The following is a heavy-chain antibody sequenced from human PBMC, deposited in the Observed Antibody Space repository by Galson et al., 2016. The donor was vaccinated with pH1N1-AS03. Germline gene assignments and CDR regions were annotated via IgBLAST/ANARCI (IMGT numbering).Heavy chain of an antibody. CDR3: ARGWYDFWSGYLVDPFDY. CDR2: ITSSGSTGTTI. D-gene: IGHD3-3*01. V-gene: IGHV3-11*01. CDR1: GFTFSDYY. Sequence: SLRLSCAASGFTFSDYYMSWIRQAPGKGLEWVSCITSSGSTGTTIYYADSVKGRFTISRDNAKNSLYLQMNSLRAEDTAIYYCARGWYDFWSGYLVDPFDYWGQWALVTVSS. J-gene: IGHJ4*02.